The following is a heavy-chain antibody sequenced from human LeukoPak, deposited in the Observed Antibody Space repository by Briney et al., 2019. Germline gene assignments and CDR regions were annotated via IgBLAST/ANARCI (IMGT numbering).Heavy chain of an antibody. CDR2: VSTGSNYI. CDR3: ARDIYYDSSGYYGSVY. Sequence: GGSLRLSCTASGFTFSSYSLNWVRQAPGKGLEWVSSVSTGSNYIYYADSAKGRFTISRDNDKNSLYLQMNSLRAEDTAVYYCARDIYYDSSGYYGSVYWGQGTLVTVSS. D-gene: IGHD3-22*01. CDR1: GFTFSSYS. V-gene: IGHV3-21*01. J-gene: IGHJ4*02.